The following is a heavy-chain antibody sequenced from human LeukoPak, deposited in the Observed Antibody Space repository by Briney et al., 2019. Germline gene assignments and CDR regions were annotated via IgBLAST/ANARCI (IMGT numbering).Heavy chain of an antibody. Sequence: ASVKVSCKVSGYTLTESSMHWVRQAPGKGLEWMGGFDPEDGETIYTQKFQGRVTMTEDTSTDTAYMELSSLRSEDTAVYYCATVGPHNEWELTDWGQGTLVTVSS. CDR3: ATVGPHNEWELTD. J-gene: IGHJ4*02. D-gene: IGHD1-26*01. V-gene: IGHV1-24*01. CDR2: FDPEDGET. CDR1: GYTLTESS.